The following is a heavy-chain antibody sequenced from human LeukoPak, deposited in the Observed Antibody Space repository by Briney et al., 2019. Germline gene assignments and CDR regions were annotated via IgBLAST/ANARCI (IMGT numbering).Heavy chain of an antibody. Sequence: GGSLRLSCAASGFTFSSYAMSWVRQAPGKRLEWVANINQDGGEKYYVDSVKGRFTISRDNAKNSLYLQMHSLRAEDTAVYYCARQDFWSGAFDLWGQGTLVTVSS. V-gene: IGHV3-7*01. D-gene: IGHD3-3*01. CDR3: ARQDFWSGAFDL. CDR1: GFTFSSYA. CDR2: INQDGGEK. J-gene: IGHJ5*02.